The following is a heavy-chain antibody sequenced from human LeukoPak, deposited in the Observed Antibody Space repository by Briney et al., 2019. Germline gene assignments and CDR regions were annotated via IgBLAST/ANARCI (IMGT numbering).Heavy chain of an antibody. CDR2: IHYSGST. V-gene: IGHV4-59*08. CDR3: ARWYSSGWAFDY. D-gene: IGHD6-19*01. CDR1: GGTISSYY. Sequence: SETLSLTCTVSGGTISSYYWNWIRHPPGKGLEWIGYIHYSGSTKYNPSLKSRVTISVDTSKNQLSLKLSSVTAADTAVYYCARWYSSGWAFDYWGQGTLVTVSS. J-gene: IGHJ4*02.